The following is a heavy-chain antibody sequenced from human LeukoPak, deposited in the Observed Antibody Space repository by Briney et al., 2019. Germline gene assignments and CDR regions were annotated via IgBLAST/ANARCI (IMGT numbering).Heavy chain of an antibody. J-gene: IGHJ6*03. V-gene: IGHV1-18*01. CDR3: ARDGGLYCSGCSCYSSDYYYYMHV. Sequence: ASVKATCTASGYTFTSYGISWVRQAPGQGLEWMGWISAYNGNTNYAQKLQGRVTMTTDTSTSTAYMDLRSLRSDDTAVYYCARDGGLYCSGCSCYSSDYYYYMHVWVEETTVTVSS. CDR2: ISAYNGNT. CDR1: GYTFTSYG. D-gene: IGHD2-15*01.